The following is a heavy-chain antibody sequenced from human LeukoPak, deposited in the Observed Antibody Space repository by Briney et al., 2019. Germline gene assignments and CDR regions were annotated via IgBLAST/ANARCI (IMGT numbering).Heavy chain of an antibody. CDR2: INPNSGGT. CDR1: GYTFTSYY. V-gene: IGHV1-2*02. CDR3: ARELDTAILHYFDY. Sequence: ASVKVSCKASGYTFTSYYMHWVRQAPGQGLEWMGWINPNSGGTNYAQKFQGRVTMTRDTSISTAYMELSRLRSDDAAVYYCARELDTAILHYFDYWGQGTLVTVSS. J-gene: IGHJ4*02. D-gene: IGHD5-18*01.